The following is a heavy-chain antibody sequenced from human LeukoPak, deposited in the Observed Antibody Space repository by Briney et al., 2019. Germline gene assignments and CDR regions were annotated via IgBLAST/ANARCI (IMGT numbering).Heavy chain of an antibody. J-gene: IGHJ4*02. CDR1: GGTFSSYA. CDR3: ARGLLDYAGVYFDY. D-gene: IGHD4-17*01. CDR2: IIPILGIA. V-gene: IGHV1-69*04. Sequence: SVKVSCKASGGTFSSYAIGWVRQAPGQGLEWMGRIIPILGIANYAQKFQGRVTITADKSTSTAYMELSSLRSEDTAVYYCARGLLDYAGVYFDYWGQGTLVTVSS.